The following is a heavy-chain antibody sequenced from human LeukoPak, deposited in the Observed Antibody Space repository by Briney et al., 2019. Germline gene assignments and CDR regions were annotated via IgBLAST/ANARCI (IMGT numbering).Heavy chain of an antibody. CDR2: IYTSGST. CDR3: ARDSRSGSSPLYYYYGMDV. Sequence: PSETLSLTCTVSGGSISSYYWSWIRQPAGKGLEWIGRIYTSGSTNYNPSLKSRVTISVDTSKNQFSLKLSSVTAADTAVYYCARDSRSGSSPLYYYYGMDVWGQGTTVTVSS. CDR1: GGSISSYY. V-gene: IGHV4-4*07. J-gene: IGHJ6*02. D-gene: IGHD3-10*01.